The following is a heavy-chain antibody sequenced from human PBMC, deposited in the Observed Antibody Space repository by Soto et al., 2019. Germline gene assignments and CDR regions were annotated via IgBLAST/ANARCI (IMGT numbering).Heavy chain of an antibody. CDR1: GYTFTSYG. CDR2: ISAYNGKT. D-gene: IGHD3-10*02. J-gene: IGHJ3*02. CDR3: ARDLPTTAYYYVIIVPDALDI. Sequence: ASVKVSCKASGYTFTSYGISWVRQAPGQGLEWMGWISAYNGKTNYAQKLQGRVTMTTDTSTSTAYMELRSLRSDDTAVYYCARDLPTTAYYYVIIVPDALDISGQGTMDTVSS. V-gene: IGHV1-18*01.